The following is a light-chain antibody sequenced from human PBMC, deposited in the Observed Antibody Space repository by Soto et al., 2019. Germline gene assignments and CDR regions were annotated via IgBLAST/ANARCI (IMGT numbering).Light chain of an antibody. V-gene: IGLV2-14*01. Sequence: QSALTQPASVSGSPGQSITISCTGTSSDVGGYNYVSWYQQHPGKAPKVMIYEVTNRPSGVSNRFSGSKSGSTASLTISGLQAEDEADYYCSSYTSSRSYVFGTETKLTVL. CDR3: SSYTSSRSYV. J-gene: IGLJ1*01. CDR1: SSDVGGYNY. CDR2: EVT.